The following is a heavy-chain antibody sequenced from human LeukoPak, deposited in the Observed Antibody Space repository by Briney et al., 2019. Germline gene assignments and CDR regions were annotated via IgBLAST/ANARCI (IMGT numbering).Heavy chain of an antibody. J-gene: IGHJ6*02. Sequence: GGSLRLSCVASGFTFSSYWMHWVRQDPRKGLVWVSRINGDGRNINYADSVRGRFTISRDNAKNALYLQMNTLRIEDTAVYYYTRDLMDYDVSTGSHHYYMDVGGQGPTVTVTS. V-gene: IGHV3-74*01. CDR1: GFTFSSYW. CDR2: INGDGRNI. CDR3: TRDLMDYDVSTGSHHYYMDV. D-gene: IGHD3-9*01.